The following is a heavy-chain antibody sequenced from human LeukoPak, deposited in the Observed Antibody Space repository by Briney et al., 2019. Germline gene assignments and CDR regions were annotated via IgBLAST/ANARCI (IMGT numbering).Heavy chain of an antibody. CDR1: GYTFTNYG. CDR3: ARVTRWYLTPYYYYYMDV. CDR2: INVYNGNT. D-gene: IGHD2-15*01. V-gene: IGHV1-18*01. Sequence: ASVKVSCKASGYTFTNYGFSWVRQAPGQGLEWLGWINVYNGNTNYAPKLQGRVTLTTDTSTSTAYMELRSLRSDDTAVYYCARVTRWYLTPYYYYYMDVWGKGTTVTVSS. J-gene: IGHJ6*03.